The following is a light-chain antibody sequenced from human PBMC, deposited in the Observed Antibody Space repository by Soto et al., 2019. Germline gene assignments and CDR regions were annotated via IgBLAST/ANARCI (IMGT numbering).Light chain of an antibody. CDR3: QQYDDSIT. Sequence: ETVLTQSPSILSLSPGERATLSCRASQNVRSSSLAWYQQKPGQAPRLLIYAASTRVTGVADRFSGSGSGTDFTLTISRLEAEDFAVYHCQQYDDSITFGGGTKV. J-gene: IGKJ4*01. CDR1: QNVRSSS. CDR2: AAS. V-gene: IGKV3-20*01.